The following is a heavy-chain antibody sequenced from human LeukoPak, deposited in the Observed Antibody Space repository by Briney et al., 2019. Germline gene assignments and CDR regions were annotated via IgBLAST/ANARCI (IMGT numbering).Heavy chain of an antibody. D-gene: IGHD3-10*01. CDR1: GGTFSSYA. Sequence: GSSVKVSCKASGGTFSSYAISWVRQAPGQGLEWMGGIIPIFGTANYAQKFQGRVTITTDESTSTAYMELSSLRSEDTAVYYCARELWFGELELAGFDYWGQGTLVTVSS. CDR2: IIPIFGTA. V-gene: IGHV1-69*05. CDR3: ARELWFGELELAGFDY. J-gene: IGHJ4*02.